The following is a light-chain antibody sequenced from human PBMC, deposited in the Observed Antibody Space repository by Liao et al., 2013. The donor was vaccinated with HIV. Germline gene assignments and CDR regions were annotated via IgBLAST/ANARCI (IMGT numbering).Light chain of an antibody. J-gene: IGLJ2*01. Sequence: SYVMTQPPSLSVAPGETARIACEGKNMETKSVHWYQQRPARPHVLVIYYDTARPSGIPERFSGSNSGNTATLTINRVEAGDEADFYCQVWDTNTAHWVFGGGTKLTVL. CDR2: YDT. CDR3: QVWDTNTAHWV. V-gene: IGLV3-21*04. CDR1: NMETKS.